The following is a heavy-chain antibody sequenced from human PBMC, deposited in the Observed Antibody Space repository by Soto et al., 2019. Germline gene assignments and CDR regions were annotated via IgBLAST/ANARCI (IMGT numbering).Heavy chain of an antibody. Sequence: QVQVVESGGGVVQPGRSLRLSCAASGFTFSSYGMHWVRQAPGKGLEWVAVISYDGSNKYYADSVNGRFTISRDNSKNTLYLQMNSLRAEDTAVYYCAKDGRMEMRSYYYYYYMDVWGKGTTVTVSS. CDR1: GFTFSSYG. CDR2: ISYDGSNK. D-gene: IGHD1-26*01. J-gene: IGHJ6*03. V-gene: IGHV3-30*18. CDR3: AKDGRMEMRSYYYYYYMDV.